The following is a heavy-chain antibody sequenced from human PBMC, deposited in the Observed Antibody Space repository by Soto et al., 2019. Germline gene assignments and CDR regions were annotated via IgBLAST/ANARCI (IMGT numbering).Heavy chain of an antibody. CDR3: AGAPLRSFDGLSV. CDR1: GGTFSSYA. Sequence: VQLVQSGAEVKKPGSSVKVSCKASGGTFSSYAISWVRQAPGHGLEWMGGIIPMFVKAKYAQKFQDRVTIPADESTTTAYMDLSSLRSEDTAVYYCAGAPLRSFDGLSVWGQGTLVTVSS. J-gene: IGHJ4*02. V-gene: IGHV1-69*01. D-gene: IGHD3-9*01. CDR2: IIPMFVKA.